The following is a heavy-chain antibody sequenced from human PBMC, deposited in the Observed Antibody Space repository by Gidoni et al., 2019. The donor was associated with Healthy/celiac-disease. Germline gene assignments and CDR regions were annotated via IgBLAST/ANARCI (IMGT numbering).Heavy chain of an antibody. Sequence: QITLKESGPTLVKPTQTLTLTCTFSGFSLSTSGVGVGWIRQTPGKALEWLALIYWNDDKSYSPSLKSRVTSTKDTSKNKVVITMTNRDPGDTATYSCAYSSGWDSSRAGRWFDPWGQGTLVTVSS. V-gene: IGHV2-5*01. J-gene: IGHJ5*02. CDR1: GFSLSTSGVG. D-gene: IGHD6-13*01. CDR3: AYSSGWDSSRAGRWFDP. CDR2: IYWNDDK.